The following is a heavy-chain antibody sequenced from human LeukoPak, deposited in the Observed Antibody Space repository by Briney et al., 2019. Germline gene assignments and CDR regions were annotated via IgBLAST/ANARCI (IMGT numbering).Heavy chain of an antibody. D-gene: IGHD5-18*01. V-gene: IGHV3-11*06. CDR3: ARDSASYGVDY. CDR2: ISSSSSYT. CDR1: GFTFSDYY. Sequence: GGSLRLSCAPSGFTFSDYYMSWIRQAPGEGLEGVSYISSSSSYTNYADPVKGRFTISRDNAKNSLYLQMNSLRAEDTAVYYCARDSASYGVDYWGQGTLVTVSS. J-gene: IGHJ4*02.